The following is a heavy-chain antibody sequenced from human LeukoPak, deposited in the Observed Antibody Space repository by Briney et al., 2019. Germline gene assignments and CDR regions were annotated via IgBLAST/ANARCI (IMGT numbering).Heavy chain of an antibody. CDR2: IYYSGST. D-gene: IGHD5-18*01. CDR3: ARADTAMVTPLDY. CDR1: GGSISSYY. J-gene: IGHJ4*02. Sequence: SETLSLTCTVSGGSISSYYWSWIRPPPGKGLEWIGYIYYSGSTNYNPSLKSRVTISVDTSKNQFSLKLSSVTAADTAVYYCARADTAMVTPLDYWGQGTLVTVSS. V-gene: IGHV4-59*01.